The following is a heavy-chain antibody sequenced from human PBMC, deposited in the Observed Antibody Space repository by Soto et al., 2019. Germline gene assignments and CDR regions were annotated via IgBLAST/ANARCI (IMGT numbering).Heavy chain of an antibody. CDR3: ARGWRDVYTGLYYFDY. V-gene: IGHV4-31*03. J-gene: IGHJ4*02. CDR2: IDYSSST. CDR1: GGSIDSSHF. Sequence: QVQLRESGPGLVKPSQTLSLTCNVSGGSIDSSHFWSWIRQQPGRGLEWIGYIDYSSSTYYNPSLKSRVTISSDTSANQFSLRLSSVTAADTAVFFCARGWRDVYTGLYYFDYWGQGTLVTVSS. D-gene: IGHD3-3*01.